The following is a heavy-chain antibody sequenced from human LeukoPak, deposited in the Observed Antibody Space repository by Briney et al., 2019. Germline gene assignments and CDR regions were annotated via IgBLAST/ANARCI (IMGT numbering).Heavy chain of an antibody. CDR1: GYTFTSYG. D-gene: IGHD5-12*01. V-gene: IGHV1-18*01. J-gene: IGHJ6*03. CDR2: ISAYNGNT. Sequence: ASVKVSCKASGYTFTSYGISWVRQAPGQGLEWMGWISAYNGNTNYAQKLQGRVTMTTDTSTSTAYMDLRSLRSDDTAAYYCARESGYDPNYYYYYMDVWGKGTTVTVSS. CDR3: ARESGYDPNYYYYYMDV.